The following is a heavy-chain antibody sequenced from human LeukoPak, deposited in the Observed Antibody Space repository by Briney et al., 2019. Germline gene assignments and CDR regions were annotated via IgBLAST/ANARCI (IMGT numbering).Heavy chain of an antibody. J-gene: IGHJ4*02. D-gene: IGHD6-6*01. Sequence: HPGGSLRLSCAASGFTFSSYGMHWVRQAPGKGLEWEAVISYDGSNKYYADSVKGRFTISRDNSKNTLYLQMNSLRAEDTAVYYCAKDLGSSSSDYWGQGTLVTVSS. CDR3: AKDLGSSSSDY. V-gene: IGHV3-30*18. CDR1: GFTFSSYG. CDR2: ISYDGSNK.